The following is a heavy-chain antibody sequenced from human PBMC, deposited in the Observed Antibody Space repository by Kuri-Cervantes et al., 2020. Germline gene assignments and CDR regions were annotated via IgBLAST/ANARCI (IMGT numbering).Heavy chain of an antibody. D-gene: IGHD6-19*01. Sequence: GESLKISCAASGFTFSDYYISWILQAPGKGLERVSYISSSGSTIYYADSVKGRFTISRDDAKNSLYLQMNSLRDEDTAVYYCAWTIAVAGIGYYYYGMDVWGQGTTVTVSS. CDR3: AWTIAVAGIGYYYYGMDV. CDR2: ISSSGSTI. J-gene: IGHJ6*02. V-gene: IGHV3-11*04. CDR1: GFTFSDYY.